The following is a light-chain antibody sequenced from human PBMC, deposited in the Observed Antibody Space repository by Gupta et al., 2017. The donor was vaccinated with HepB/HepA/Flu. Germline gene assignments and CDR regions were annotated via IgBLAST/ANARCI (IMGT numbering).Light chain of an antibody. CDR2: DTH. CDR1: SSNIGDHS. CDR3: GTWDGSLSAWV. Sequence: QSVLTQPPSVSAAPGQKVTISCSGSSSNIGDHSVSWYQQLPGTAPTLLIYDTHKRPRGIPDRFSASKSGTSATLDITGLQTGDEADYYCGTWDGSLSAWVFGGGTKLNGL. V-gene: IGLV1-51*01. J-gene: IGLJ3*02.